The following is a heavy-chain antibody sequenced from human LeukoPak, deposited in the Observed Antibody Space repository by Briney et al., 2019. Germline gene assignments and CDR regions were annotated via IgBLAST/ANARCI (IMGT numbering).Heavy chain of an antibody. D-gene: IGHD6-6*01. Sequence: GGSLRVSCAASGFTFSSYWMHWVRQPPGKGLVWVSRISTDGSSTTYADSVKGRFTVSRDSAKNTLYLQMNSLRAEDTAVYYCAREYSSSSGRVFDCWGQGTLVTVSS. J-gene: IGHJ4*02. V-gene: IGHV3-74*01. CDR1: GFTFSSYW. CDR2: ISTDGSST. CDR3: AREYSSSSGRVFDC.